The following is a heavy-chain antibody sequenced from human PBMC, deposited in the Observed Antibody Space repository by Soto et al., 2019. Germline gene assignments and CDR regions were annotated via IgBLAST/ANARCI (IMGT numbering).Heavy chain of an antibody. J-gene: IGHJ6*02. V-gene: IGHV1-18*01. CDR2: ISAYNGNT. Sequence: GASVKVSCKASGYTFSSYFITWVRQAPGQGLEWMGWISAYNGNTNYAQMLQGRVTMTTDTSTNTAYMELRSLRSDDTAVLYCARQNYYSGLDVWGQGTTVTVSS. CDR1: GYTFSSYF. CDR3: ARQNYYSGLDV.